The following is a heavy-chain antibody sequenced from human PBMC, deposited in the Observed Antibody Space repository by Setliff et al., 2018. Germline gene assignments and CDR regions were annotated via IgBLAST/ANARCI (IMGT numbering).Heavy chain of an antibody. CDR2: INHSGST. D-gene: IGHD6-19*01. Sequence: ETLSLTCAVYDGSFSDYYWSWIRQPPGKGLEWIGEINHSGSTNYKSSLKSRVTISVDTSKNQFSLKLNSVTAADTAVYYCARGPDLTAVGNEYFYGLDVWGRGATVTVSS. V-gene: IGHV4-34*01. CDR3: ARGPDLTAVGNEYFYGLDV. J-gene: IGHJ6*02. CDR1: DGSFSDYY.